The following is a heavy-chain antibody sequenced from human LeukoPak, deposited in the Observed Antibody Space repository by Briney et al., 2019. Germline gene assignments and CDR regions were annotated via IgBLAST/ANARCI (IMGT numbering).Heavy chain of an antibody. Sequence: SSETLPLTCAVYGGSFSGYYWSWIRQPPGKGLEWIGEINHSGSTNYNPSLKSRVTISVDTSKNQFSLKLSSVTAADTAVYYCARRRGSSGVDYWGQGTLVTVSS. CDR3: ARRRGSSGVDY. CDR2: INHSGST. V-gene: IGHV4-34*01. J-gene: IGHJ4*02. D-gene: IGHD3-16*01. CDR1: GGSFSGYY.